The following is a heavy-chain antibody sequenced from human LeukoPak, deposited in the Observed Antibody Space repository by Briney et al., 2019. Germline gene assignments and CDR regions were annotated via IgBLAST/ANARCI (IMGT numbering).Heavy chain of an antibody. CDR3: ARTMITMVRGVIYYYGMDV. D-gene: IGHD3-10*01. CDR2: IYNSGST. CDR1: GGSISGYY. V-gene: IGHV4-59*01. J-gene: IGHJ6*02. Sequence: SETLSLTCTVSGGSISGYYWSWIRQPPGKGLEWIGYIYNSGSTNYNPSLKSRVTISVDTSKNRFSLKLSSVTAADTAVYYCARTMITMVRGVIYYYGMDVWGQGTTVTVSS.